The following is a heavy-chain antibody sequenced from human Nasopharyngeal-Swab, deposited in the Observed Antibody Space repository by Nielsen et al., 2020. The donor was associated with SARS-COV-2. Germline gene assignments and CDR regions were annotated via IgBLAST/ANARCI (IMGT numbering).Heavy chain of an antibody. CDR1: GFTFSSYA. V-gene: IGHV3-64D*09. CDR3: VKDMSYCSSTSCWYYYYMDV. D-gene: IGHD2-2*01. J-gene: IGHJ6*03. CDR2: ISSNGGST. Sequence: GESLKISCSASGFTFSSYATHWVRQAPGKGLEYVSAISSNGGSTYYADSVKGRFTISRDNSKNTLYLQMSSLRAEDTAVYYCVKDMSYCSSTSCWYYYYMDVWGKGTTVTVSS.